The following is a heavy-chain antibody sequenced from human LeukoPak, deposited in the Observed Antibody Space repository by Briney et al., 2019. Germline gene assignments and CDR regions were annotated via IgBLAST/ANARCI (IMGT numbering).Heavy chain of an antibody. CDR2: ISGSGGTT. CDR3: AKDPYGSAWCAPPWFDP. CDR1: GFTFSNYA. V-gene: IGHV3-23*01. J-gene: IGHJ5*02. Sequence: GGSLRLPCAASGFTFSNYAMNWVRQAPGKGLEWVSAISGSGGTTYYLDSVKGRFTISRDNSKNTLYLQMNSLRAEDTAVYYCAKDPYGSAWCAPPWFDPWGQGTLVTVSS. D-gene: IGHD6-19*01.